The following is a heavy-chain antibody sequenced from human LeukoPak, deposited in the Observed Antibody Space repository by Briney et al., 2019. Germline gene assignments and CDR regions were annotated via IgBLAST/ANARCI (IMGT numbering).Heavy chain of an antibody. CDR2: IYYSGST. J-gene: IGHJ5*02. D-gene: IGHD3-10*01. CDR3: AREGSMVRGMSWFDP. Sequence: SETLSLTCTVSGGSINNYYWSWIRQPPGKGLEWIGYIYYSGSTNYNPSLKSRVTISVDTSKDQFSLKLTSVTAADTAVYYCAREGSMVRGMSWFDPWGQGTLVTVSS. CDR1: GGSINNYY. V-gene: IGHV4-59*01.